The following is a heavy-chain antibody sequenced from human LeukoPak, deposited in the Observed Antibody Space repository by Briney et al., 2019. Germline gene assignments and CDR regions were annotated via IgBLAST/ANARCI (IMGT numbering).Heavy chain of an antibody. CDR1: GFTFSSYE. D-gene: IGHD5-12*01. CDR2: ISSSGSTI. V-gene: IGHV3-48*03. Sequence: QPGGSLRLSCAASGFTFSSYEMNWVRQAPGKGLEWVSYISSSGSTIYYADSVKGQFTISRDNAKNSLYLQMNSLRAEDTAVYYCARDGSGYGHDAFDIWGQGTMVTVSS. J-gene: IGHJ3*02. CDR3: ARDGSGYGHDAFDI.